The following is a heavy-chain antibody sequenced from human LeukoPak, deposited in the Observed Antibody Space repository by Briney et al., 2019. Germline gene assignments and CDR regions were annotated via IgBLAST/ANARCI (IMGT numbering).Heavy chain of an antibody. D-gene: IGHD2-15*01. CDR1: GFTFSSYA. J-gene: IGHJ3*02. CDR3: AKDYGGRVVVVAARINAFDI. CDR2: ISGSGGST. Sequence: GRSLRLSCAASGFTFSSYAMSWVRQAPGKGLEWVSAISGSGGSTYYADSVKGRFTISRDNSKNTLYLQMNSLRAEDTAVYYCAKDYGGRVVVVAARINAFDIWGQGTMVTVSS. V-gene: IGHV3-23*01.